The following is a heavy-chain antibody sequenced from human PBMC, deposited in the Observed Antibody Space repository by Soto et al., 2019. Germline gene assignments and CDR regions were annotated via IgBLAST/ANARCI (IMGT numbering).Heavy chain of an antibody. CDR2: ISGSGGST. J-gene: IGHJ6*02. V-gene: IGHV3-23*01. CDR3: AKTLPTAMVDYYYYYYGMDV. D-gene: IGHD5-18*01. CDR1: GFTFSSYA. Sequence: LRLSCAASGFTFSSYAMSWVRQAPGKGLEWVSAISGSGGSTYYADSVKGRFTISRDNSKNTLYLQMNSLRAEDTAVYYCAKTLPTAMVDYYYYYYGMDVWGQGTTVTVSS.